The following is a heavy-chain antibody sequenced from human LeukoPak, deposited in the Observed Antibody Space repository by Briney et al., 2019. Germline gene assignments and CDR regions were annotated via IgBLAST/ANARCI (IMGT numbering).Heavy chain of an antibody. CDR1: GGSISSYY. V-gene: IGHV4-59*08. J-gene: IGHJ5*02. CDR2: IFYSGST. D-gene: IGHD2-15*01. CDR3: ARHSPGYPFFYP. Sequence: PSETLSLTCTVSGGSISSYYWSWIRQPPGKGLEWIGYIFYSGSTNYNPSLKSRVTISVDTSKNQFSLKLRSVTAADTAEYYCARHSPGYPFFYPWGQGTLVTVSS.